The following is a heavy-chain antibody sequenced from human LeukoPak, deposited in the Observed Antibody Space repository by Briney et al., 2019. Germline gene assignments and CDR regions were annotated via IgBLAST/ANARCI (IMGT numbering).Heavy chain of an antibody. V-gene: IGHV3-30*04. D-gene: IGHD3-22*01. CDR3: ATTYYEGRGFDY. CDR2: ISYDGSNK. J-gene: IGHJ4*02. Sequence: GGSLRLSCAASGFTFSSYAVHWVRQAPGKGLEWVAVISYDGSNKYYADSVKGRFTISRDNSKNTLYLQMNSLRAEDTAVYYCATTYYEGRGFDYWGQGTLVTVSS. CDR1: GFTFSSYA.